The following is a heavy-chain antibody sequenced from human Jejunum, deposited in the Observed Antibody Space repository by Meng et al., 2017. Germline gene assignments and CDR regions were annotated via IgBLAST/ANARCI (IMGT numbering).Heavy chain of an antibody. D-gene: IGHD3-10*02. CDR3: ARADYVRYFDL. J-gene: IGHJ2*01. Sequence: QVQLQDSGPGLLKPSETLSFTCAVSGGSIESNNWWTWIRQPPGQGLEWIGEVYHSGSTHYNPSLQSRVTISIDNSKNRFSLSLNSVTAADTAIYYCARADYVRYFDLWGRGTLVTVSS. CDR2: VYHSGST. CDR1: GGSIESNNW. V-gene: IGHV4-4*02.